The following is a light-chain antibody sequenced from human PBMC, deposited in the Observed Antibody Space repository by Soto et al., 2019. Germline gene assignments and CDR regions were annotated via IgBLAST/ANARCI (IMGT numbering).Light chain of an antibody. CDR2: DAS. V-gene: IGKV3-20*01. Sequence: ESVLTQSPGTLSLSPGDRAALSCRASQSVSSSYLAWYQQKPGQAPRLLIYDASSRATGIPDRFSGSGSGTDFTLIISRVEPEDFAVYYCQQYGRSPWTFGQGTK. CDR3: QQYGRSPWT. CDR1: QSVSSSY. J-gene: IGKJ1*01.